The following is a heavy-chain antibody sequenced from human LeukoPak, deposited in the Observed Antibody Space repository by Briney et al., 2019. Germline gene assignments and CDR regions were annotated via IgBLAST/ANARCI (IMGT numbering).Heavy chain of an antibody. CDR1: GYTFTSYG. Sequence: ASVKVSCKASGYTFTSYGISWVRQAPGQGLERMGWISAYNGNTNYAQKLQGRVTMTTDTSTSTAYMELRSLRSDDMAVYYCARDLTHRRNYDNSGYQIVPAFWGQGTLVTVSS. D-gene: IGHD3-22*01. CDR3: ARDLTHRRNYDNSGYQIVPAF. J-gene: IGHJ4*02. V-gene: IGHV1-18*03. CDR2: ISAYNGNT.